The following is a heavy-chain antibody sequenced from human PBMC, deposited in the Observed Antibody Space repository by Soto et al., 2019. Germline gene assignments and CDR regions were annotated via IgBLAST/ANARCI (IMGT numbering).Heavy chain of an antibody. Sequence: QITLKESGPPLVRPAQTLTLTCAFSGFSLTTTRMGVAWIRQPPGKALEWLALIYWDDDKRYSPSLKNRLTVSKDTSTNRVVLTINNIRPDDTGTYFCAHAGDFALLSFDRWGPGTLGTVSS. CDR3: AHAGDFALLSFDR. CDR1: GFSLTTTRMG. J-gene: IGHJ4*02. D-gene: IGHD2-15*01. CDR2: IYWDDDK. V-gene: IGHV2-5*02.